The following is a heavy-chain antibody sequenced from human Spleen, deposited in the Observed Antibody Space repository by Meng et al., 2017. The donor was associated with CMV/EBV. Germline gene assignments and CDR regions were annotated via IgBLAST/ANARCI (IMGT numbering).Heavy chain of an antibody. V-gene: IGHV1-69-2*01. CDR3: AAGPRDFDY. CDR2: LVPENGES. CDR1: GYTFTDYY. Sequence: KISCKVSGYTFTDYYLHWVQQAPGKGLEWMGLLVPENGESVYAEKFQGRVTITADTSSDTAYMQLSGLTSKDTAVYYCAAGPRDFDYWGQGALVTVSS. J-gene: IGHJ4*02.